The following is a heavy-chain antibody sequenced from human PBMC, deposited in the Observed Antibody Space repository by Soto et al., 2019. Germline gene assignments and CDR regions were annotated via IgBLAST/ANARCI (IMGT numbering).Heavy chain of an antibody. D-gene: IGHD4-4*01. J-gene: IGHJ4*02. Sequence: SETLSLTCTFSGCSISSGGYYLSWIRQHPGKGLEWIGYIYYSGSTYYNPSLKSRVTISVDTSKNQFSLKLSSVTAADTAVYYCARGSGNSDFDYWGQGTLVTVSS. CDR3: ARGSGNSDFDY. CDR1: GCSISSGGYY. V-gene: IGHV4-31*03. CDR2: IYYSGST.